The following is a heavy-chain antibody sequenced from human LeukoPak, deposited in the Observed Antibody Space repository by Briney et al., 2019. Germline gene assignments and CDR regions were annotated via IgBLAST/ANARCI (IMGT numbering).Heavy chain of an antibody. V-gene: IGHV1-18*01. D-gene: IGHD6-19*01. J-gene: IGHJ4*02. CDR3: ARWPGYSSGWYEGYFDY. CDR2: ISAYNGNT. Sequence: ASVKVSCKASGYTFTSYGISWVRQAPGQGLEWMGWISAYNGNTNYAQKLQGRVTTTTDTSTSTAYMELRSLRSDDTAVYYCARWPGYSSGWYEGYFDYWGQGTLVTVSS. CDR1: GYTFTSYG.